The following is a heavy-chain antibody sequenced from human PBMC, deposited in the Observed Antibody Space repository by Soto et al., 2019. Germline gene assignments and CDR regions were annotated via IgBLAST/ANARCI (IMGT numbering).Heavy chain of an antibody. CDR2: ISYDGSNK. D-gene: IGHD3-22*01. Sequence: QVPLVESGGGVVQPGRSLRLSCAASGFTFSSYAMHWVRQAPGKGLEWVAVISYDGSNKYYADSVKGRFTISRDNSKNTLYLQMNSLRAEDTAVYYCASRLLVRFGLDYWGQGTLVTVSS. CDR3: ASRLLVRFGLDY. CDR1: GFTFSSYA. J-gene: IGHJ4*02. V-gene: IGHV3-30-3*01.